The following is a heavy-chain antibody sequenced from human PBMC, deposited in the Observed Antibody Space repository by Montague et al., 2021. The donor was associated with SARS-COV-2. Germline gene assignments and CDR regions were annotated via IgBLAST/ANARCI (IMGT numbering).Heavy chain of an antibody. J-gene: IGHJ4*02. CDR2: IYASGST. CDR3: AREACGGVIDH. CDR1: GGSISSGSYY. Sequence: TLSLTCTVSGGSISSGSYYWSWIRQPAGRGMEWIGSIYASGSTNHTPSLKSRVTISVDVSKNQFSLKLSSVTAADTAVYYCAREACGGVIDHWGQGTLVTVSS. D-gene: IGHD3-16*01. V-gene: IGHV4-61*02.